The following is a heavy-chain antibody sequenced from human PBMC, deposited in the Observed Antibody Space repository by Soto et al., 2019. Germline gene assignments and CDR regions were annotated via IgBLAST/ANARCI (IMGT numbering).Heavy chain of an antibody. J-gene: IGHJ4*02. V-gene: IGHV3-33*01. CDR1: GFTFSNYG. CDR3: ARGMYDSSGYFDY. Sequence: QVQLVESGGGVVQPGRSLRLSCEASGFTFSNYGMHWVRQAPGKGLEWVAVIWYDGSNKYYADSVKGRFTISRDNCKNTLYLQMNSLRAEDTAVYYCARGMYDSSGYFDYWGQGTLVTVSS. D-gene: IGHD3-22*01. CDR2: IWYDGSNK.